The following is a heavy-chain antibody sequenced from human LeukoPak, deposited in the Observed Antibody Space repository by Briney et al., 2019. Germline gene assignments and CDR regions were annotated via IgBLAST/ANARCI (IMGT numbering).Heavy chain of an antibody. CDR2: IYYSGST. CDR1: GGSISRHY. V-gene: IGHV4-59*11. D-gene: IGHD2-2*02. CDR3: ARVVPAAIVHFDY. J-gene: IGHJ4*02. Sequence: SETLSLTCTVSGGSISRHYWSWIRQPPGKGLEWIGYIYYSGSTNYNPSLKSRVTISVDTSKNQFSLKLSSVTAADTAVYYCARVVPAAIVHFDYWGQGTLVTVSS.